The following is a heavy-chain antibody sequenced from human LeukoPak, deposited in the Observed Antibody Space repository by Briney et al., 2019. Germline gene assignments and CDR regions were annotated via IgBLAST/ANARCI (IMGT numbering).Heavy chain of an antibody. V-gene: IGHV4-59*01. CDR1: GGSISSYY. D-gene: IGHD1-26*01. CDR2: IYYSGST. Sequence: SETLSLTCTISGGSISSYYWSWIRQPPGKGLEWIGYIYYSGSTNYNPSLKSRVTISVDTSKNQFSLKLSSVTAADTAVYYCARGGSYRYYFDYWGQGTLVTVSS. CDR3: ARGGSYRYYFDY. J-gene: IGHJ4*02.